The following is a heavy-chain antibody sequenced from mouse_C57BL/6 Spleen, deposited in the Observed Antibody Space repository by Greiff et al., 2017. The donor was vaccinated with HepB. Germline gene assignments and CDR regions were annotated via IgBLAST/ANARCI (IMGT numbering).Heavy chain of an antibody. V-gene: IGHV1-31*01. J-gene: IGHJ4*01. D-gene: IGHD2-4*01. CDR3: ARMMMYDYDEGGALDY. CDR1: GYSFTGYY. CDR2: IYPYNGGS. Sequence: EVQLQQSGPELVKPGASVKISCKASGYSFTGYYMHWVKQSHGNILDWIGYIYPYNGGSSYNQKFKGKATLTVDKSSSTAYMELGSLTSDDSAVYYCARMMMYDYDEGGALDYWGQGTSVTVSS.